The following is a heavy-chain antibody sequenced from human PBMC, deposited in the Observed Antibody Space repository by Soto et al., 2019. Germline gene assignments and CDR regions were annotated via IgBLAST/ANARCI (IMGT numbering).Heavy chain of an antibody. J-gene: IGHJ4*02. CDR1: GFTFTSYW. D-gene: IGHD6-13*01. V-gene: IGHV3-7*01. Sequence: GGSLRLSCAASGFTFTSYWMSWVRQAPGKGLEWVARIKQDGSEKYYVDSVKGRFTISRDNAKNSLYLQMNSLRAEDTAVYYCARGSLAAGLYYFDYWGQGTLVTVSS. CDR2: IKQDGSEK. CDR3: ARGSLAAGLYYFDY.